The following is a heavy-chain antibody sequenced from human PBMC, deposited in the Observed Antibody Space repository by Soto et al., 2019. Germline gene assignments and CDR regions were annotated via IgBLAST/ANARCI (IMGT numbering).Heavy chain of an antibody. J-gene: IGHJ4*02. Sequence: EVQLVESGGGLVQPGGSLKLSCAASGYTFSDSAMHWVRQASGKGLEWVGRIRSKANNYATVYGASVRDRFTISRDDSKNTAYLQMNSLKTEDTAVYYCARLWSEREPNFDYWGQGTLVSVSS. CDR3: ARLWSEREPNFDY. D-gene: IGHD1-26*01. CDR1: GYTFSDSA. V-gene: IGHV3-73*02. CDR2: IRSKANNYAT.